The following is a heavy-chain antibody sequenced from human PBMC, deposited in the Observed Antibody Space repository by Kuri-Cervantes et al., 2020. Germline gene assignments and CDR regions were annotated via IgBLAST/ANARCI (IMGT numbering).Heavy chain of an antibody. D-gene: IGHD2-2*02. CDR3: ARAGYCSSTSCYTLGGSWFDP. CDR1: GGSISSGDYY. Sequence: SETLSLTCTVSGGSISSGDYYWSWIRQPPGKGLEWIGYIYYSGSTYYNPSLKSRVTISVDTSKNQFSLKLSSVTAADTAVYYCARAGYCSSTSCYTLGGSWFDPWGQGTLVTVSS. V-gene: IGHV4-30-4*01. CDR2: IYYSGST. J-gene: IGHJ5*02.